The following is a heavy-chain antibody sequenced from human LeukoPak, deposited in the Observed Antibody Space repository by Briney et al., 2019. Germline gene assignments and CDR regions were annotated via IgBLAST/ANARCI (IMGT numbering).Heavy chain of an antibody. V-gene: IGHV3-33*01. CDR2: IWNDGSNQ. CDR1: GLTFSTYA. CDR3: ARDYWVSDGKRLDF. J-gene: IGHJ4*02. D-gene: IGHD2-15*01. Sequence: PGRSLRLSCAVSGLTFSTYAMHWVRQAPGKGLEWVAVIWNDGSNQHYADSVKGRFTISRDNSNNIVFLQMNSLRAEDTAVYYCARDYWVSDGKRLDFWGQGTLVTVPS.